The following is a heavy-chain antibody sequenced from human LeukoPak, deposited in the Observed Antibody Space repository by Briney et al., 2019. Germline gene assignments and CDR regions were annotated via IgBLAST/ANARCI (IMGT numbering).Heavy chain of an antibody. Sequence: ASVKVSCKASGYTFTSYGISWVRQAPGQGLEWMGWISAYNGNTNYAQKLQGRVTMTTDTSTSTAYMELRSLRSDDTAVYYCARTKMVRGVTTPHSFDYWGQGTLVTVSS. CDR1: GYTFTSYG. J-gene: IGHJ4*02. V-gene: IGHV1-18*01. CDR3: ARTKMVRGVTTPHSFDY. D-gene: IGHD3-10*01. CDR2: ISAYNGNT.